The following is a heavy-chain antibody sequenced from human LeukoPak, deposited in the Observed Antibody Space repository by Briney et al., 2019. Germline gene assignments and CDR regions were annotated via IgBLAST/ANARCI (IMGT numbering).Heavy chain of an antibody. V-gene: IGHV3-74*01. J-gene: IGHJ4*02. D-gene: IGHD6-19*01. CDR2: ISTGGSST. Sequence: QPGGSLRLSCAASGFTFSSNWMHWVRQGPGKGLVWVSRISTGGSSTTYADSVKGRFTISRDNAKNTLYLQMNSLRAEDTAVYYCSRASSSVPNLLDYWGQGTLVTVSS. CDR1: GFTFSSNW. CDR3: SRASSSVPNLLDY.